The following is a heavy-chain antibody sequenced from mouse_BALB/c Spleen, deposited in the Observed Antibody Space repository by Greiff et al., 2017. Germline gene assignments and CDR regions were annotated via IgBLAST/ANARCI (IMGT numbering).Heavy chain of an antibody. CDR3: ASSNYDGYSWFAY. J-gene: IGHJ3*01. CDR2: ISYSGST. Sequence: EVQLVESGPGLVKPSQSLSLTCTVTGYSITSDYAWNWIRQFPGNKLEWMGYISYSGSTSYNPSLKSRISITRDTSKNQFFLQLNSVTTEDTATYYCASSNYDGYSWFAYWGQGTLVTVSA. CDR1: GYSITSDYA. D-gene: IGHD2-3*01. V-gene: IGHV3-2*02.